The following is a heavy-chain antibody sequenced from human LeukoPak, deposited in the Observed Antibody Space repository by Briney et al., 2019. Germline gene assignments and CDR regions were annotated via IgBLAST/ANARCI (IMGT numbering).Heavy chain of an antibody. CDR1: GYTLTELS. CDR2: FDPEDGET. CDR3: ATYVDIVATTNTRSFDI. D-gene: IGHD5-12*01. Sequence: ASVKVSCKVSGYTLTELSMHWVRQAHGKGLEWMGGFDPEDGETIYAQKFQGRVTMTADTSTDTAYMELSSLRSADTAVYYCATYVDIVATTNTRSFDIWGQGTMVTVSS. J-gene: IGHJ3*02. V-gene: IGHV1-24*01.